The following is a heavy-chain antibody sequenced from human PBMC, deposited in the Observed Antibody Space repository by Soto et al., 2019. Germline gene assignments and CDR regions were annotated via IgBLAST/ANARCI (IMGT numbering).Heavy chain of an antibody. V-gene: IGHV3-33*01. CDR2: IWYDGSNK. CDR1: VFSCSSYG. Sequence: PWWSLRLSCLGSVFSCSSYGMHWFRQAPGKGLEWVALIWYDGSNKYYADSVKGRFTISRHNSKNTLYLQMSSLRADDTAVYYCARAGGSTDYYYGMDVWGQGTTVTVSS. J-gene: IGHJ6*02. CDR3: ARAGGSTDYYYGMDV.